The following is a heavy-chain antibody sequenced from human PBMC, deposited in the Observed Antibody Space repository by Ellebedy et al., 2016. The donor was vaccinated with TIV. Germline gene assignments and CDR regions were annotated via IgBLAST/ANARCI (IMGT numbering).Heavy chain of an antibody. D-gene: IGHD5-18*01. Sequence: MPSETLSLTCSVSGDSISSTNWWTWVRLPPGKGLEWIGQIYPSGSTMFNPSLKGRVTMSVDKSNNQFSLNLNSVTAADTAVYFCSRDGRFSFGSNPDVAMDVWGPGITVTVSS. J-gene: IGHJ6*02. CDR1: GDSISSTNW. CDR3: SRDGRFSFGSNPDVAMDV. CDR2: IYPSGST. V-gene: IGHV4-4*02.